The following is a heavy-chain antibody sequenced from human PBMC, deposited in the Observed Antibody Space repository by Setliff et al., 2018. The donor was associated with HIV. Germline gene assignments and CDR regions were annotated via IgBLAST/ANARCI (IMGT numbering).Heavy chain of an antibody. CDR2: IHYSGST. Sequence: SETLSLTCTVTGGSISSNYYWSWIRQHPGKGLEWIAYIHYSGSTHFNPSLRSRATISVDTTNNQFSLKLSSVTAADTAVYYCARDAGTTVTTSFFQYWGQGTLVTVSS. D-gene: IGHD4-17*01. CDR1: GGSISSNYY. CDR3: ARDAGTTVTTSFFQY. J-gene: IGHJ1*01. V-gene: IGHV4-31*03.